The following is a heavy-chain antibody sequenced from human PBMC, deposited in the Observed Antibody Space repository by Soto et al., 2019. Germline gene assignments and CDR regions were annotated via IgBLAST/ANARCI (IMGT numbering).Heavy chain of an antibody. CDR2: ISRDGSNK. CDR3: AKDNCISTSCYRLYNWFDP. J-gene: IGHJ5*02. Sequence: QVQLVESGGGVVQPGRSLRLSCAASGFTFSSYGMHWVRQAPGKGLEWVAVISRDGSNKYYGDSVKGRFTISRDNSKNTLYLQMNSLRAEDTAVYYCAKDNCISTSCYRLYNWFDPWGQGTLVTVSS. D-gene: IGHD2-2*01. V-gene: IGHV3-30*18. CDR1: GFTFSSYG.